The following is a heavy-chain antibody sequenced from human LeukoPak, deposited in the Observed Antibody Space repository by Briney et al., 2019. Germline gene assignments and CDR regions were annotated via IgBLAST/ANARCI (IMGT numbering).Heavy chain of an antibody. Sequence: GGSLRLSCAASGFTFHTHGMYWVRQAPGKGLEWVAVISYDGSNKYYADSVKGRFTISRDNSKNTLYLQMNSLRAEDTAVYYCASRLYYSSSRGWGQGTLVTVSS. CDR3: ASRLYYSSSRG. V-gene: IGHV3-30*03. CDR1: GFTFHTHG. D-gene: IGHD6-13*01. CDR2: ISYDGSNK. J-gene: IGHJ4*02.